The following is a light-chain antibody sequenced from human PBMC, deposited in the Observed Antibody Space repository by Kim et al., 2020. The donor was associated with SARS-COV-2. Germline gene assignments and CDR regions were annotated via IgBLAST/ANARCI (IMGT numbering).Light chain of an antibody. CDR3: QQANSCPWT. CDR1: QGLDSW. CDR2: AAS. Sequence: DIQMTQSPSSVSASVGDRVTITCWASQGLDSWLAWYQQRPGRAPKLLIYAASTLLSGVPSRFSGSGSGTYFTLTISNLQPEDFATYYCQQANSCPWTFGQGTKVDIK. J-gene: IGKJ1*01. V-gene: IGKV1-12*01.